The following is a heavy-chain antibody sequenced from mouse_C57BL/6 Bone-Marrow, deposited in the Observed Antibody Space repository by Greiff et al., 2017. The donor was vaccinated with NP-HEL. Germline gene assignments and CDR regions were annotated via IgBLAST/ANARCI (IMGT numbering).Heavy chain of an antibody. D-gene: IGHD2-13*01. Sequence: EVQVVVSGGDLVMPGGSLILSCAASGFTFSSYGMSWVRQTPVKRLEWVATISSGGSYTYYPDSVKGRFTISRDNAKNTPYLQMSSLKSEDTAMYYCSRQPPKTTRAYWDQGTLITVSA. CDR3: SRQPPKTTRAY. CDR2: ISSGGSYT. J-gene: IGHJ3*01. V-gene: IGHV5-6*01. CDR1: GFTFSSYG.